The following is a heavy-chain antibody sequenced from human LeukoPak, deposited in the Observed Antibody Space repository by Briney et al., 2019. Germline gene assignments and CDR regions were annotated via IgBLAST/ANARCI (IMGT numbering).Heavy chain of an antibody. Sequence: PGGSLRLSCAASGFTFSDYYMSWIRQAPGKGLEWVSYISSSGSTIYYADSVKGRFTISRDNAKNSLYLQMNSLRAEDTAVYYCAREHSSSWYTGDWFDPWGQGTLVTVSS. J-gene: IGHJ5*02. D-gene: IGHD6-13*01. V-gene: IGHV3-11*04. CDR1: GFTFSDYY. CDR2: ISSSGSTI. CDR3: AREHSSSWYTGDWFDP.